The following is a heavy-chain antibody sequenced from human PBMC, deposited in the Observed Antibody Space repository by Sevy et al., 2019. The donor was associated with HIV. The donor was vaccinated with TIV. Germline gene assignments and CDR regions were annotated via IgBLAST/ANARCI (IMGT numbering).Heavy chain of an antibody. Sequence: WETLSLTCTVSGGSISISSYYWGWIRQPSEKGLEWIGSFYYSESTYYNPSLKSRVTISLDTSKNQFSLKLSSVTAADTAVYYCARAFRAVAGSYYFDYWGQGTLVTVSS. V-gene: IGHV4-39*01. CDR3: ARAFRAVAGSYYFDY. D-gene: IGHD6-19*01. CDR2: FYYSEST. J-gene: IGHJ4*02. CDR1: GGSISISSYY.